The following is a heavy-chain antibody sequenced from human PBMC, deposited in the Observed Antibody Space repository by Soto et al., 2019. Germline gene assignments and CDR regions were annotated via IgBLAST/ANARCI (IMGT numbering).Heavy chain of an antibody. Sequence: PGGSLRLSCAASGFTFSIYSMNWVRQAPGKGLEWVSYISSSDTIISYADSVKGRFTISRDNAKNSLYLQMNSLRAEDTAVYYCARDLGYYDSSGYFDYWGQGTLVTVSS. J-gene: IGHJ4*02. V-gene: IGHV3-48*01. D-gene: IGHD3-22*01. CDR2: ISSSDTII. CDR1: GFTFSIYS. CDR3: ARDLGYYDSSGYFDY.